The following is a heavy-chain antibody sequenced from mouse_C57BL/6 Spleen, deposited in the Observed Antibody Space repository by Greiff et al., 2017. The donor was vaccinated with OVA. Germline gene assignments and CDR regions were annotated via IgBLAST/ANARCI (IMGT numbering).Heavy chain of an antibody. CDR3: AREATAQAFAY. CDR2: INPNNGGT. V-gene: IGHV1-26*01. J-gene: IGHJ3*01. Sequence: VQLQQSGPELVKPGASVKISCKASGYTFTDYYMNWVKQSHGKSLEWIGDINPNNGGTSYNQKLKGKATLTVDKSSSTAYMELRSLTSEDSAVYYCAREATAQAFAYWGQGTLVTVSA. D-gene: IGHD3-2*02. CDR1: GYTFTDYY.